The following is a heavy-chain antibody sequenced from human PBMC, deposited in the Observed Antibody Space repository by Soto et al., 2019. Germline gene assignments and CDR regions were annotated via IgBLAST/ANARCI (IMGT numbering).Heavy chain of an antibody. CDR3: AREFSNSPEAFDS. J-gene: IGHJ4*02. D-gene: IGHD6-6*01. CDR1: GGSVNSESYY. Sequence: PSETLSLTCTVSGGSVNSESYYWTWIRQPPGRGLEWIGYIYYTGSTNYNPSLKSRVTISVDTSRNQFSLNLSSVTAADTTVYYCAREFSNSPEAFDSWGQGSLVTV. CDR2: IYYTGST. V-gene: IGHV4-61*01.